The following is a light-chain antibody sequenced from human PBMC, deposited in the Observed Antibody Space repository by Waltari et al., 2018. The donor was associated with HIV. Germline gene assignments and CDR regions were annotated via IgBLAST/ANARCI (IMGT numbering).Light chain of an antibody. CDR2: EVS. CDR3: SSYTRSTVYV. CDR1: TSDVGGYTY. J-gene: IGLJ1*01. V-gene: IGLV2-14*01. Sequence: QSALTQPASVSGSPGQSITISCTGTTSDVGGYTYVSWYQQHPGKAPKLMIYEVSNRPSGVSNRFSGSKSGSKASLTISGLQAEDEADYYCSSYTRSTVYVFGTGTKVTVL.